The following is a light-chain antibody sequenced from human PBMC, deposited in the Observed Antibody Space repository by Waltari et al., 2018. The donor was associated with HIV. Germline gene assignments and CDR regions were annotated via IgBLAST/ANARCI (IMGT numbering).Light chain of an antibody. CDR3: QSADSSGTYWV. V-gene: IGLV3-25*03. Sequence: SYELTQPPSVSVSPGQTARITCSGDALPNQYAYWYQPKPGQAPIRMIYKDSERPSGSPERFSGSSSGTTVTLTISGVQAEDEADYYCQSADSSGTYWVFGGGTKLTVL. J-gene: IGLJ3*02. CDR1: ALPNQY. CDR2: KDS.